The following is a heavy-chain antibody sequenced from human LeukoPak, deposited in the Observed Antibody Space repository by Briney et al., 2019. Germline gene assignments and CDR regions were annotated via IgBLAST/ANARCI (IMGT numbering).Heavy chain of an antibody. V-gene: IGHV3-30*18. D-gene: IGHD2-15*01. CDR3: AKDRDGRCSGGDCYYGMDV. CDR1: GFTFSSYG. J-gene: IGHJ6*02. Sequence: GGSLRLSCAASGFTFSSYGMHWVRQAPGKGLEWVAVISYDGSNKYYADSVKGRFTISRDNSKNTLYLQMNSLRAEDTAVYYCAKDRDGRCSGGDCYYGMDVWGQGTTVTVSS. CDR2: ISYDGSNK.